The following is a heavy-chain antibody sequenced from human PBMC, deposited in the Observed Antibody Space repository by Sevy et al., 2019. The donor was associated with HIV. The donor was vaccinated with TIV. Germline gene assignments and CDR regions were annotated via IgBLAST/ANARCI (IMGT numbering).Heavy chain of an antibody. V-gene: IGHV3-30-3*01. J-gene: IGHJ3*02. CDR2: ISYDGSNK. CDR3: ARERRERGTYSSSWYDPTGVDAFDI. Sequence: GGSLRLSCAASGFTFSSYAMHWVRQAPGKGLEWVAVISYDGSNKYYADSVKGRFTISRDNSKNTLYLQMNSLRAEDTAVYYCARERRERGTYSSSWYDPTGVDAFDIWGQGTMVTVSS. CDR1: GFTFSSYA. D-gene: IGHD6-13*01.